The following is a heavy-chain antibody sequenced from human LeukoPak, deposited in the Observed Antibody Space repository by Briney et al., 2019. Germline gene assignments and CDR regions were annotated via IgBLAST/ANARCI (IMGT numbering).Heavy chain of an antibody. Sequence: PSETLSLTCAVYGGSFSGYYWRWIRQPPGKGREWIGGLNHSASTNYNPSLRSRVTISVDTSKNQFSLKLSSVTAADTAVYYCARGDCSGGSCYLGWFDPWGQGTLVTVSS. CDR3: ARGDCSGGSCYLGWFDP. D-gene: IGHD2-15*01. J-gene: IGHJ5*02. CDR2: LNHSAST. CDR1: GGSFSGYY. V-gene: IGHV4-34*01.